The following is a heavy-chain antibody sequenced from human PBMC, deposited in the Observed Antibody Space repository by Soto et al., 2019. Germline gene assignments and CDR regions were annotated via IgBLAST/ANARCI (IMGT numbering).Heavy chain of an antibody. J-gene: IGHJ4*02. D-gene: IGHD3-22*01. Sequence: QVQLVESGGGVVQPGRSLRLSCAASGFTFSSYGMHWVRQAPGKGLEWVAVISYDGSDKYYADSVKGRFTISRDNSKNTLYLQMNSLRAEYTAVYYCAKDNCAYYRVGDYWGQGTLVTVSS. CDR2: ISYDGSDK. CDR3: AKDNCAYYRVGDY. CDR1: GFTFSSYG. V-gene: IGHV3-30*18.